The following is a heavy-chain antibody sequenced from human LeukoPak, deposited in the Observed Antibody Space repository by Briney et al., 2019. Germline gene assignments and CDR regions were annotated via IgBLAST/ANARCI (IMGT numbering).Heavy chain of an antibody. J-gene: IGHJ4*02. V-gene: IGHV4-59*01. CDR3: ARVRYSSSWSLFDY. Sequence: SETLSLTCTVSGGSISSYYWSWIRQPPGKGLEWIGYIYYSGSTNYNPSLKIRVTISVDTSKNQFSLKLSSVTAADTAVYYCARVRYSSSWSLFDYWGQGTLVTVSS. CDR1: GGSISSYY. D-gene: IGHD6-13*01. CDR2: IYYSGST.